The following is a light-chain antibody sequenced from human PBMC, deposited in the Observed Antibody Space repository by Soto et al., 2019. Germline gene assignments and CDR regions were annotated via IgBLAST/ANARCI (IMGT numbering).Light chain of an antibody. J-gene: IGKJ1*01. Sequence: EIVLTQSPGTLSLSPGERATLSCRASQSVSSCFLAWYQQKPDPAPRLLLYGASSRATVIPNRFSGSGSGTDFTLTISRLEPEDFSEYYCQQYGSSPRTFGQGTKVEIK. V-gene: IGKV3-20*01. CDR1: QSVSSCF. CDR3: QQYGSSPRT. CDR2: GAS.